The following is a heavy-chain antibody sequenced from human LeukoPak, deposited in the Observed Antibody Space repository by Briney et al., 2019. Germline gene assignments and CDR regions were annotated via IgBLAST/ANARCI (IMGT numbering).Heavy chain of an antibody. V-gene: IGHV1-3*01. CDR3: ASGAPIVGATSANY. CDR2: INAGNGNT. CDR1: GYTFTSYA. J-gene: IGHJ4*02. D-gene: IGHD1-26*01. Sequence: ASVKVSCKASGYTFTSYAMHWVRQAPGQRLEWIGWINAGNGNTKYSQKSQGRVTITRDTSASTAYMELSSLRSEDTAVYYCASGAPIVGATSANYWGQGTLVTVSP.